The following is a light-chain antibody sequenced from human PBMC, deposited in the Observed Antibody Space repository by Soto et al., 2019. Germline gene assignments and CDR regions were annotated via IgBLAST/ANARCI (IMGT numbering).Light chain of an antibody. V-gene: IGKV3-20*01. CDR1: QSVNSI. Sequence: EIVLTQSPGTLSLSPGERATLSCRASQSVNSILAWYQHKPGQAPRLLIYGASSRAIGIPDRFSGSVSGSDFILTINRLEPEDFAVYYCPQYGSSHTFGPGTRLEIK. CDR3: PQYGSSHT. J-gene: IGKJ5*01. CDR2: GAS.